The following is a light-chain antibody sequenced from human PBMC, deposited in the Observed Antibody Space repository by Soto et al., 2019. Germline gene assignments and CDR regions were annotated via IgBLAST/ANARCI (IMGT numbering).Light chain of an antibody. V-gene: IGLV2-14*01. J-gene: IGLJ1*01. CDR1: SSDVGGYNY. CDR3: SSYTSSSTPDV. CDR2: EVS. Sequence: QSALTQTASVSGTPGQSITISCTGTSSDVGGYNYICWYQQHPGKAPKLMIYEVSNRPSGVSNRFAGSKSGNTASLTISGLQAEDAADYCCSSYTSSSTPDVFGTGTKLTVL.